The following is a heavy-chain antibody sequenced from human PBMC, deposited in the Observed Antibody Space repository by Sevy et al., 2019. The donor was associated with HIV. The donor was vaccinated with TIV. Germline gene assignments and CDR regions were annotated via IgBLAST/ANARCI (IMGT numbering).Heavy chain of an antibody. CDR3: ARDLFSLAVAGTLGY. CDR1: GFTFSSYA. V-gene: IGHV3-30-3*01. CDR2: ISYDGSNK. D-gene: IGHD6-19*01. J-gene: IGHJ4*02. Sequence: GGSLRLSCAASGFTFSSYAMHWVRQAPGKGLEWVAVISYDGSNKYYADSVKGRFTISRDNSKNTLYLQMNSLRAEDTAVYYCARDLFSLAVAGTLGYWDQGTLVTVSS.